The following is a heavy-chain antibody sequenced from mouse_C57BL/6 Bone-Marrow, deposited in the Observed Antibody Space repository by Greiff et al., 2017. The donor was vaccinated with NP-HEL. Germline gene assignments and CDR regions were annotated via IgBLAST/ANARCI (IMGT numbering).Heavy chain of an antibody. V-gene: IGHV1-26*01. CDR1: GYTFTDYY. D-gene: IGHD2-2*01. J-gene: IGHJ4*01. CDR2: INPNNGGT. Sequence: EVQLQQSGPELVKPGASVKISCKASGYTFTDYYMNWVKQSHGKSLEWIGDINPNNGGTSYNQKFKGKATLTVDKSSSTAYMELRSLTSEDSAVYYCARRVAWLRDAMDYWGQGNAVTVTS. CDR3: ARRVAWLRDAMDY.